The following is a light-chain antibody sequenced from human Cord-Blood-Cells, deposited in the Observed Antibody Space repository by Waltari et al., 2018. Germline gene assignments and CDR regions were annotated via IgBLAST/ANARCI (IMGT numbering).Light chain of an antibody. Sequence: QSALTQPASVSGSPGQSITISCPGTRSYVGGYNYVSWYQQHPGKAPKLMIYDVSNRPSGVSNRFSGSKSGNTASLTISGLQAEDEADYYCSSYTSSSTFVVFGGGTKLTVL. V-gene: IGLV2-14*01. CDR1: RSYVGGYNY. CDR3: SSYTSSSTFVV. J-gene: IGLJ2*01. CDR2: DVS.